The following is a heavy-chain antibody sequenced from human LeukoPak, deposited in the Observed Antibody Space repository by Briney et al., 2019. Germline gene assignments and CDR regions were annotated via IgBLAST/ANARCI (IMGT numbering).Heavy chain of an antibody. CDR1: GYTFTSYY. CDR3: AGGYDFWSGSPYYYYYMDV. D-gene: IGHD3-3*01. V-gene: IGHV1-46*01. J-gene: IGHJ6*03. CDR2: IIPSGGST. Sequence: ASVKVSCKASGYTFTSYYIHWVRQAPGQGLEWMGIIIPSGGSTSYAQKFQGRVTITADESTSTAYMELSSLRSEDTAVYYCAGGYDFWSGSPYYYYYMDVWGKGTTVTVSS.